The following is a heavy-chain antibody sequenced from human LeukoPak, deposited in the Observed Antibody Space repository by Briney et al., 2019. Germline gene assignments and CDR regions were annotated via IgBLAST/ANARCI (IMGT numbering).Heavy chain of an antibody. CDR1: GGSISSCY. CDR3: ARGKQYYYEESWFDP. Sequence: SETLSLTCTVSGGSISSCYWSWIRQPPGKGLEWIGYIYYSGSTNYNPSLKSRVTISVDTSKNQFSLKLSSVTAADTAVYYCARGKQYYYEESWFDPWGQGTLVTVSS. D-gene: IGHD3-22*01. V-gene: IGHV4-59*01. CDR2: IYYSGST. J-gene: IGHJ5*02.